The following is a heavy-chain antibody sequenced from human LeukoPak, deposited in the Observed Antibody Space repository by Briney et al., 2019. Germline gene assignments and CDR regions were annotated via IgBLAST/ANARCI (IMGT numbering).Heavy chain of an antibody. CDR3: ARGPTTYCSGGSCYSWYYYYYYMDV. CDR1: GFTFSSYA. D-gene: IGHD2-15*01. V-gene: IGHV3-64*01. J-gene: IGHJ6*03. CDR2: ISSNGGST. Sequence: GGSLRLSCAASGFTFSSYAMHWVRQAPGKGLEYVSAISSNGGSTYYANSVKGRFTISRDNSKNTLYLQMGSLRAENMAVYYCARGPTTYCSGGSCYSWYYYYYYMDVWGKGTTVTVSS.